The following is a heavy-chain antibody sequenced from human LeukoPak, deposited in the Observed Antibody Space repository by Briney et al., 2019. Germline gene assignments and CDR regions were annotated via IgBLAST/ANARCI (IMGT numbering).Heavy chain of an antibody. Sequence: GASVKVSCKASGYTFTSYYMHWVRQAPGQGLEWMGIINPSGGSTSYAQKFQGRVTMTRDTSTSTAYMELRSLRSDDTAVYYCASEQYSSLILWGQGTMVTVSS. CDR2: INPSGGST. CDR3: ASEQYSSLIL. J-gene: IGHJ3*01. CDR1: GYTFTSYY. D-gene: IGHD6-6*01. V-gene: IGHV1-46*01.